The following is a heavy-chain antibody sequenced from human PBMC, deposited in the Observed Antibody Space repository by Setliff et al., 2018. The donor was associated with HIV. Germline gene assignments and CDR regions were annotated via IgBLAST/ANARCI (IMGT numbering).Heavy chain of an antibody. CDR2: MMTIFSTT. D-gene: IGHD3-10*01. J-gene: IGHJ3*01. CDR3: ATEGAGGSYQRASALDV. CDR1: AGSFSIFA. Sequence: SVKVSCKSSAGSFSIFAINWVRQAPGQGLEWMGGMMTIFSTTNYARKFQGRVTITTDESTGTAYMELSNRRSEDTAVYYCATEGAGGSYQRASALDVWGQGTMVTVSS. V-gene: IGHV1-69*05.